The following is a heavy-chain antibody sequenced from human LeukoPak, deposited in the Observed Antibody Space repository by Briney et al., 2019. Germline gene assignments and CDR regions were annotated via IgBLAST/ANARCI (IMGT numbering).Heavy chain of an antibody. CDR1: GFTFSSSD. D-gene: IGHD1-1*01. CDR2: IRQSDSNT. V-gene: IGHV3-23*05. J-gene: IGHJ6*03. Sequence: GGSLRLSCAASGFTFSSSDMSWVRQAPGSGLEWVFSIRQSDSNTYYADSVMGRFTVSRDNSKNTLYLQMNSLSAEDTAVYYCARRGNPTVGLHYLDVWGKGTTVSVSS. CDR3: ARRGNPTVGLHYLDV.